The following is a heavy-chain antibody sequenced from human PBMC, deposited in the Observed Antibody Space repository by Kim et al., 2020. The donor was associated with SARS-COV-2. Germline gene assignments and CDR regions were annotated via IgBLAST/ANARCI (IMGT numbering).Heavy chain of an antibody. CDR2: DGSNK. Sequence: DGSNKYYADSVKCRFTISRDTSKNTLYLQMNSLRAEDTAVYYCARDPLDYWGQGTLVTVSS. V-gene: IGHV3-30*01. CDR3: ARDPLDY. J-gene: IGHJ4*02.